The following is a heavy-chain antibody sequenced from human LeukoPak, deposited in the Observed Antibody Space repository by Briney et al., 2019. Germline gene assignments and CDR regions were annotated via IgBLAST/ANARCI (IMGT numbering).Heavy chain of an antibody. Sequence: PSETLSLTCTVSGGSISSYYWSWIRQPPGKGLEWIGYIYNSGNTNYNPSLKSRVAISVDTSKNQFSLKLSSVTAADTAVYYCARHPKEGPSDRSGYINAFDIWGQGTMVTVSS. CDR1: GGSISSYY. CDR2: IYNSGNT. V-gene: IGHV4-59*01. D-gene: IGHD3-22*01. J-gene: IGHJ3*02. CDR3: ARHPKEGPSDRSGYINAFDI.